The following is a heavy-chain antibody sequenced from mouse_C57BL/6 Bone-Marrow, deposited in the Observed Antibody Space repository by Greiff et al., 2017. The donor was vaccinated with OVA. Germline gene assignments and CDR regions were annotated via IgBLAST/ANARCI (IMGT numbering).Heavy chain of an antibody. J-gene: IGHJ3*01. CDR3: ARKSNEFAY. CDR1: GYTFTSSW. CDR2: IDPSDSYT. V-gene: IGHV1-59*01. D-gene: IGHD2-5*01. Sequence: QVQLQQPGAELVRPGASVKLSCKASGYTFTSSWMHWVKQRPGQGLEWIGVIDPSDSYTNYNQKFKGKATLTVDTTYDTAYMQLSSLTSEDSAVYYCARKSNEFAYWGQGTLVTVSA.